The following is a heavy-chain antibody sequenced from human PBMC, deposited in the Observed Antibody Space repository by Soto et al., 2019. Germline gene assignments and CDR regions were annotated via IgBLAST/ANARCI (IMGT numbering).Heavy chain of an antibody. CDR1: GGTFSSYA. V-gene: IGHV1-69*06. CDR2: IIPIFGTA. Sequence: SVKVSCKASGGTFSSYAISWVRQAPGQGLEWMGGIIPIFGTASYAQKFQGRVTITADKSTSTAYMELSSLRSEDTAVYYCARDYDSSGPYYYYYGMDVWGQGTTVTVSS. CDR3: ARDYDSSGPYYYYYGMDV. D-gene: IGHD3-22*01. J-gene: IGHJ6*02.